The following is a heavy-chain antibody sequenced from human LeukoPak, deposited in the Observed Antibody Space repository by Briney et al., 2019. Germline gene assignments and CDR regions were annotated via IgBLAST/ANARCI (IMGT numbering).Heavy chain of an antibody. CDR1: GYTFTSYG. CDR3: ARSPGIGTAGTVDY. V-gene: IGHV1-18*01. Sequence: ASVKVSCKASGYTFTSYGINWVRQAPGQGLEWMGWISGYNGNTNFAQKLQGRVTMTTATSTSTVYMELGSLRSDDTAVYYCARSPGIGTAGTVDYWGQGTLVTVSS. D-gene: IGHD6-13*01. CDR2: ISGYNGNT. J-gene: IGHJ4*02.